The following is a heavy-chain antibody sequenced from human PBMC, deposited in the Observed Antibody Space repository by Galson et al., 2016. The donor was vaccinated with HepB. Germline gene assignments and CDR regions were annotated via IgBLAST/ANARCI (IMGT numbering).Heavy chain of an antibody. J-gene: IGHJ4*02. Sequence: SLRLSCAASTASGFNFDTYAFTWVRQAPGKGLVWVSRINGDGNYTSYADSVKGRFTISRDNAKNTLYLQMNSLRVEDTGVYYCARPTGYTGYHRPDYWGQGTLVAVSS. CDR2: INGDGNYT. CDR3: ARPTGYTGYHRPDY. V-gene: IGHV3-74*01. D-gene: IGHD5-12*01. CDR1: GFNFDTYA.